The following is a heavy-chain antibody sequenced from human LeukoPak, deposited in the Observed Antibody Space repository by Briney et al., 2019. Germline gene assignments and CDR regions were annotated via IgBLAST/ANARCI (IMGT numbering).Heavy chain of an antibody. D-gene: IGHD2-15*01. CDR3: AREQLGYCSGGSCYSFSFSGFDY. J-gene: IGHJ4*02. CDR2: ISAYNGNT. Sequence: AASVKVSCKASGYTFTSYGISWVRQAPGQRLEWMGWISAYNGNTNYAQKLQGRVTMTTDTSTSTAYMELRSLRSDDTAVYYCAREQLGYCSGGSCYSFSFSGFDYWGQGTLVTVSS. V-gene: IGHV1-18*01. CDR1: GYTFTSYG.